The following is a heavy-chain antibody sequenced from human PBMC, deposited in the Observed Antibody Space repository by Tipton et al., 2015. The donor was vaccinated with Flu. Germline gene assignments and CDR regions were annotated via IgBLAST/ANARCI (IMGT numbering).Heavy chain of an antibody. V-gene: IGHV4-61*02. J-gene: IGHJ4*02. D-gene: IGHD3-16*01. CDR2: IYTTGRS. CDR1: GASVRSGRYY. CDR3: AREFLFFGELSTAYYFDS. Sequence: TLSLTCSVSGASVRSGRYYWTWIRRPAGKGLEWIGRIYTTGRSNYNPSLESRVTISVDPSKNQFSLSLTSVTAADTAVYYCAREFLFFGELSTAYYFDSWSQATQVAVSS.